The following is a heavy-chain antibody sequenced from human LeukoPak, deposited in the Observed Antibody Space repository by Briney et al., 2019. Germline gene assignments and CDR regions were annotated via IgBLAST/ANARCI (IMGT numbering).Heavy chain of an antibody. V-gene: IGHV3-66*01. CDR2: ISSGGST. CDR1: GFTVSSSY. CDR3: ARSDDYYDSTGYYSFDY. J-gene: IGHJ4*02. D-gene: IGHD3-22*01. Sequence: GALRLSCAASGFTVSSSYMTWVRQAPGKGLEWVSLISSGGSTYYADSVKGRFTISRDNPKNALYLQINSLRVEDTAVFYCARSDDYYDSTGYYSFDYWGQGTLVTVSS.